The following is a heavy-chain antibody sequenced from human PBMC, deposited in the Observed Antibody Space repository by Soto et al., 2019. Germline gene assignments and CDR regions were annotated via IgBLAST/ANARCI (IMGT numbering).Heavy chain of an antibody. CDR3: ARGFLEWLYFP. J-gene: IGHJ5*02. Sequence: HPGGSLRLSCAASGFTFSTYAMHWVRQAPGKGLEWVAVISFDGNKKYYADSLKGRFTISRDNSKNTLYLQMNSLRAEDTAVYYCARGFLEWLYFPWGQGTLVTVSS. D-gene: IGHD3-3*01. V-gene: IGHV3-30-3*01. CDR1: GFTFSTYA. CDR2: ISFDGNKK.